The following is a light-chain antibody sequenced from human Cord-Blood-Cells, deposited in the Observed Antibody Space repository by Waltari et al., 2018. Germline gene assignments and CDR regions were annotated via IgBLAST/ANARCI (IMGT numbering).Light chain of an antibody. CDR1: QSVLYSSNNKNY. CDR3: QQYYSTPFT. J-gene: IGKJ3*01. CDR2: WAS. Sequence: DIVMTQSHDSLAVSLGARATIHCKSSQSVLYSSNNKNYLAWYQQKPGQPPKLLIYWASTRESGVPDRFSGSGSGTDFTLTISSLQAEDVAVYYCQQYYSTPFTFGPGTKVDIK. V-gene: IGKV4-1*01.